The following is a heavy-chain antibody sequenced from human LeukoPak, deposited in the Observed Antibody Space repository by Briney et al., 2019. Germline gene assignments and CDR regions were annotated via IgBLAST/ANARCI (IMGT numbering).Heavy chain of an antibody. Sequence: ASVKVSCKASGYTFTSYGISWVRQAPGQGLEWMGWISAYNGNTNYAQKLQGRVTMTTDTSASTAYMELSSLRSEDTAVYYCARVGYYYGSGSYYPELDYWGQGTLVTVSS. CDR2: ISAYNGNT. J-gene: IGHJ4*02. D-gene: IGHD3-10*01. CDR1: GYTFTSYG. V-gene: IGHV1-18*01. CDR3: ARVGYYYGSGSYYPELDY.